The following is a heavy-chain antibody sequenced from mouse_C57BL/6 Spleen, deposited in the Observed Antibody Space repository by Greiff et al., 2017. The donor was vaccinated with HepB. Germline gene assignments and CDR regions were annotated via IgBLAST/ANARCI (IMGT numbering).Heavy chain of an antibody. CDR1: GYTFTDYN. D-gene: IGHD2-4*01. Sequence: LVEPGASVKIPCKASGYTFTDYNMDWVKQSHGKSLEWIGDINPNNGGTIYNQKFKGKATLTVDKSSSTAYMELRSLTSEDTAVYYCARRGDYPYAMDYWGQGTSVTVSS. CDR2: INPNNGGT. CDR3: ARRGDYPYAMDY. V-gene: IGHV1-18*01. J-gene: IGHJ4*01.